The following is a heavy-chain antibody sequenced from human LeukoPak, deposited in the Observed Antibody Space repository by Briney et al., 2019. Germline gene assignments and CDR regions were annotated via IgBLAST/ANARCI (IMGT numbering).Heavy chain of an antibody. D-gene: IGHD3-10*02. V-gene: IGHV3-7*01. J-gene: IGHJ6*04. CDR3: AELGITMIGGV. CDR1: GFTLSNAW. Sequence: PGGSLRLSCAASGFTLSNAWMNWVRQAPSKGLEWVANINQDGTEKYYVDSVKGRFTISRDNAKNSLYLQMNSLRAEDTAVYYCAELGITMIGGVWGKGTTVTISS. CDR2: INQDGTEK.